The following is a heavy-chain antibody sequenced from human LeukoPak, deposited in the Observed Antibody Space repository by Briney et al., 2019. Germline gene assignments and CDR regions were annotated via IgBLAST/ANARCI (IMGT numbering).Heavy chain of an antibody. Sequence: SETLSLTCTVSGGSISSYYWSWIRQPPGKGLEWIGYIYYSGSTYYNPSLRSRVTISVDTSKNQFSLKLSSVTAADTAVYYCARDPDFDYWGQGTLVTVSS. J-gene: IGHJ4*02. CDR1: GGSISSYY. CDR2: IYYSGST. V-gene: IGHV4-59*12. CDR3: ARDPDFDY.